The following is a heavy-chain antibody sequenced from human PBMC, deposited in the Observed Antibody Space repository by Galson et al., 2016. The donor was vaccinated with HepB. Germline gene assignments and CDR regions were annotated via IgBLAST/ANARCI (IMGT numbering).Heavy chain of an antibody. CDR1: GFRFSSYS. CDR2: ITSTGSYI. V-gene: IGHV3-21*01. Sequence: LRLSCAASGFRFSSYSMNWVRQAPGKGLEWVSSITSTGSYIFYADSMKGRFTISRDNAKNSLYLQMNSLRAEDTAVYYCATLGGGSSSGNYGLDVWGQGTTVTVSS. CDR3: ATLGGGSSSGNYGLDV. J-gene: IGHJ6*02. D-gene: IGHD2-15*01.